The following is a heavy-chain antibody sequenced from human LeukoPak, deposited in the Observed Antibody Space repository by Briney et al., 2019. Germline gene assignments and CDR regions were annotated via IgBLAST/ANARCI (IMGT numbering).Heavy chain of an antibody. CDR2: IYYSGST. J-gene: IGHJ4*02. Sequence: SETLSLTCTVSGGSISSYYWSWIRQPPGKGLEWIGYIYYSGSTNYNRSLKSRVTISVDTSKNQFSLKLSSVTAADTAVYYCARWGPEYCSGGSCYYLDYWGQGTLVTVSS. CDR1: GGSISSYY. V-gene: IGHV4-59*01. D-gene: IGHD2-15*01. CDR3: ARWGPEYCSGGSCYYLDY.